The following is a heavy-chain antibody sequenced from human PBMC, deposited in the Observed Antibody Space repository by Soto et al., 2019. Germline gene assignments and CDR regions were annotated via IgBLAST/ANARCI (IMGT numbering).Heavy chain of an antibody. CDR2: IYHTGST. V-gene: IGHV4-30-2*05. Sequence: SETLSLTCAVSGGSISSGDYSWNWIRQPPGRGLEWIGNIYHTGSTYYNPSLKSRVTISVDTSKNQFSLKLSSVTAADTAVYYCARNKWVHFDYWGRGTLVTVSS. CDR1: GGSISSGDYS. D-gene: IGHD2-8*01. CDR3: ARNKWVHFDY. J-gene: IGHJ4*02.